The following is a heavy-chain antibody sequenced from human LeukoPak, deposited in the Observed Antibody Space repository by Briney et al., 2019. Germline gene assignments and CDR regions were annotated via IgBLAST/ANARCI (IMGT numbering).Heavy chain of an antibody. CDR1: GYTFTSYA. V-gene: IGHV1-3*01. J-gene: IGHJ5*02. CDR3: ARGGYCSGGSCYSGWFDP. CDR2: INAGNGNT. Sequence: ASVKVSCKASGYTFTSYAMHWVRQAPGQRLEWMGWINAGNGNTKYSQKFQGRVTITRDTSASTAYMELSSLRSEGTAVYYCARGGYCSGGSCYSGWFDPWGQGTLVTVSS. D-gene: IGHD2-15*01.